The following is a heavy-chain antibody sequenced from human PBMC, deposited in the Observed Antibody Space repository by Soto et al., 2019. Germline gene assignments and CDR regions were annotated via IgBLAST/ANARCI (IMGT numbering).Heavy chain of an antibody. V-gene: IGHV1-18*01. CDR3: ARDFGSYGYDH. CDR2: ISAYNGNT. D-gene: IGHD5-18*01. Sequence: QVQLVQSGAEVKKPGASVKVSCKASGYTFTNYGISWVRQAPGQGLEWMGWISAYNGNTNYAQKLQGRVTMTTDTPTTTADMELRSLRSDDTAVYSCARDFGSYGYDHWGQGTLVTVSS. J-gene: IGHJ5*02. CDR1: GYTFTNYG.